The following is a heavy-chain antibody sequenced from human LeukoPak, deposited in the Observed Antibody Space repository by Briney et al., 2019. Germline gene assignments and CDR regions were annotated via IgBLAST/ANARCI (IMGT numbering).Heavy chain of an antibody. V-gene: IGHV3-23*01. CDR2: ISGSGGST. CDR3: ARVGGYSGYEPFDY. J-gene: IGHJ4*02. CDR1: GFTFSSYA. Sequence: GGSLRLSCAASGFTFSSYAMSWVRQAPGKGLEWVSAISGSGGSTYYADSVKGRFTISRDNSKNTLYLQMNSLRAEDTAVYYRARVGGYSGYEPFDYWGQGTLVTVSS. D-gene: IGHD5-12*01.